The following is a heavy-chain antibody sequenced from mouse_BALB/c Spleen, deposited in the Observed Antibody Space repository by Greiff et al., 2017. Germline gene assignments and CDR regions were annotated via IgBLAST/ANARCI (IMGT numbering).Heavy chain of an antibody. CDR2: ILPGSGST. CDR3: AKDSAWFAY. Sequence: VQLQQSGAELMKPGASVKISCKATGYTFSSYWIEWVKQRPGHGLEWIGEILPGSGSTNYNEKFKGKATFTADTSSNTAYMQLSSLTSEDSAVYYCAKDSAWFAYWGQGTLVTVSA. CDR1: GYTFSSYW. J-gene: IGHJ3*01. V-gene: IGHV1-9*01.